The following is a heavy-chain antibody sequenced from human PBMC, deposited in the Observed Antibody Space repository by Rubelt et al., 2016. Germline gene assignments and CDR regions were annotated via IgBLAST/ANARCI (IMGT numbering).Heavy chain of an antibody. Sequence: QLQLQESGPGLVKPSETLSLTCTVSGASISSSTTYYWGWIRQPPGKGLEWIGSIYYSGITYYNPSLKSRVTIPVDTSKNQFSLKLSSVTAADTAVYYCARVNIVVVPSANFDYWGQGTLVTVSS. CDR1: GASISSSTTYY. V-gene: IGHV4-39*07. J-gene: IGHJ4*02. D-gene: IGHD2-2*01. CDR2: IYYSGIT. CDR3: ARVNIVVVPSANFDY.